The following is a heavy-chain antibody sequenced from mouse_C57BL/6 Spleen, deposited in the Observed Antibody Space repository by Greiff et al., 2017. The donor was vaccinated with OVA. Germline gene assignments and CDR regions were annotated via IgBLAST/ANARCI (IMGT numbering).Heavy chain of an antibody. CDR2: IRSKSNNYAT. V-gene: IGHV10-1*01. D-gene: IGHD1-1*01. Sequence: EVKLMESGGGLVQPKGSLKLSCAASGFSFNTYAMNWVRQAPGKGLEWVARIRSKSNNYATYYADSVKDRFTISRDDSESMLYLQMNNLKTEDTAMYYCVRQEVYYGSSYAMDYWGQGTSVTVSS. CDR1: GFSFNTYA. CDR3: VRQEVYYGSSYAMDY. J-gene: IGHJ4*01.